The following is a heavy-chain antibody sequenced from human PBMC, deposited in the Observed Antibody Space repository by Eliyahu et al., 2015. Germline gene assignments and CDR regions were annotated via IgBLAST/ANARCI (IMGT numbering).Heavy chain of an antibody. V-gene: IGHV3-11*06. Sequence: QVQLVESGGGLVKPGGSLRLSCAASGFPFSXYYMSWIRQAPGKGLEWVSYIRSSGSYTDYADSVKGRFTISRNNAKNSLYLQMNSLRAEDTAVYYCARGRYTSGSDWFDPWGQGTLVTVSS. CDR2: IRSSGSYT. CDR3: ARGRYTSGSDWFDP. CDR1: GFPFSXYY. J-gene: IGHJ5*02. D-gene: IGHD6-19*01.